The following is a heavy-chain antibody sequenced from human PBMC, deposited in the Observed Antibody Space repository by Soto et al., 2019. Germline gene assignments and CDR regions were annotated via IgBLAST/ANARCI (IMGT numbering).Heavy chain of an antibody. V-gene: IGHV3-49*03. J-gene: IGHJ4*02. CDR1: GFTFGDYA. CDR3: TRDIYDFWSGYYKASNY. CDR2: IRSKAYGGTT. D-gene: IGHD3-3*01. Sequence: GGSLRLSCTASGFTFGDYAMSWFRQAPGKGLEWVGFIRSKAYGGTTEYAASVKGRFTISRDDSKSIAYLQMNSLKTEDTAVYYCTRDIYDFWSGYYKASNYWGQGTLVTVSS.